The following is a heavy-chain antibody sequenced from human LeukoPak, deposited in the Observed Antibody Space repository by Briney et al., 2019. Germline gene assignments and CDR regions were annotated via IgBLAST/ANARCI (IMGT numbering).Heavy chain of an antibody. CDR3: ARDLVTVTKGFDI. CDR1: GGSFSGYY. V-gene: IGHV4-34*01. J-gene: IGHJ3*02. D-gene: IGHD4-17*01. Sequence: PSETLSLTCAVYGGSFSGYYWSWIRQPPGKGLEWIGEINHSGSTNYNPSLKSRVTISVDTSKNQFSLKLSSVTTADTAVYYCARDLVTVTKGFDIWGLGTMVSVSS. CDR2: INHSGST.